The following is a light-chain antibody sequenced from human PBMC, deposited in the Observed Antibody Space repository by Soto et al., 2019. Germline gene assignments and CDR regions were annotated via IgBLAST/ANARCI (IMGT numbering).Light chain of an antibody. CDR2: GAS. CDR1: QIFSSN. CDR3: QQYNNWPPT. Sequence: EIVMTQSPATLSVSPGGRATLSCRASQIFSSNLAWYQQKPGQAPRLLIHGASTRATGIPARFSGRRSGTEFILTISSLQSEDFAVYYCQQYNNWPPTFGQGTKVDI. V-gene: IGKV3-15*01. J-gene: IGKJ1*01.